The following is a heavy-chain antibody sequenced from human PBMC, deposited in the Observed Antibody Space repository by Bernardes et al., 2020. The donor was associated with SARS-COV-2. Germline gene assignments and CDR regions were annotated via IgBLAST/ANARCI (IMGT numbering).Heavy chain of an antibody. J-gene: IGHJ4*02. CDR1: GGSISSYY. CDR2: IYYSGST. CDR3: AREHREYEGSGYHLDS. Sequence: SETLSLTCTVSGGSISSYYWSWIRQPPGKGLEWIGYIYYSGSTNYNPSLKSRVTMSVDTSKNQFSLRLRSVTAADTALYYCAREHREYEGSGYHLDSWGLGTLVTVSS. V-gene: IGHV4-59*12. D-gene: IGHD3-22*01.